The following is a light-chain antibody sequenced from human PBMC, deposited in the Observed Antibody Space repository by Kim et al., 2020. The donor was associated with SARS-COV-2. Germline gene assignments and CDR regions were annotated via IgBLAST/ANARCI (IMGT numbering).Light chain of an antibody. CDR2: GNS. V-gene: IGLV1-40*01. CDR3: QSYDSSLSGSEV. Sequence: VTISCTGSSSNIGAGYDVPWYQQLPGTAPKLLIYGNSNRPSGVPDRFSGSKSGTSASLAITGLQAEDEADYYCQSYDSSLSGSEVFGGGTKLTVL. CDR1: SSNIGAGYD. J-gene: IGLJ3*02.